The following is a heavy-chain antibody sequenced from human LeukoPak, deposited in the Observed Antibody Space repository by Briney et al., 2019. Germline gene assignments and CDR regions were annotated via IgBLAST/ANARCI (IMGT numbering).Heavy chain of an antibody. CDR1: GFTFSNAW. V-gene: IGHV3-15*01. D-gene: IGHD3-3*01. J-gene: IGHJ4*02. CDR3: TPETPIFGVAPSGY. Sequence: KAGGSLRLSCAASGFTFSNAWMSWVRQAPGKGLEWVGRIKSKTDGGTTDYAAPVKGRFTISRDDSKNTLYLQMNSLKTEDTAVYYCTPETPIFGVAPSGYWGQGTLVTVSS. CDR2: IKSKTDGGTT.